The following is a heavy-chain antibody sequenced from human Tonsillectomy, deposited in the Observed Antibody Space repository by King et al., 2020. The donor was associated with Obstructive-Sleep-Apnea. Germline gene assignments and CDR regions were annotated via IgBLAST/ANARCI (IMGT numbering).Heavy chain of an antibody. CDR2: ISYDENSK. Sequence: HVQLVESGGGVVQPERSLRLSCAASGFTFSNFAMHWVRQAPGKGLEWVAVISYDENSKYYADSVKGRFTISRDSSKNTLFLQMNSLIPEDTAVYYCAKDHGYSGAQYYFDYWGQGTLVTVSS. J-gene: IGHJ4*02. CDR3: AKDHGYSGAQYYFDY. D-gene: IGHD6-25*01. V-gene: IGHV3-30*18. CDR1: GFTFSNFA.